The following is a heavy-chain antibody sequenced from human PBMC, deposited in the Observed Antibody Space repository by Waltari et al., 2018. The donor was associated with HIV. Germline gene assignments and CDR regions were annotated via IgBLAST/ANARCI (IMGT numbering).Heavy chain of an antibody. V-gene: IGHV3-48*04. CDR1: GFTFSSYS. CDR2: ISSSSSTI. D-gene: IGHD5-12*01. Sequence: EVQLVESGGGLVQPGGSLRLSCAASGFTFSSYSMNWVRQAPATGPEWVSYISSSSSTIYYADSVKGRFTISRDNAKNSLYLQMNSLRAEDTAVYYCARVGVDIVATISYYYYGMDVWGQGTTVTVSS. CDR3: ARVGVDIVATISYYYYGMDV. J-gene: IGHJ6*02.